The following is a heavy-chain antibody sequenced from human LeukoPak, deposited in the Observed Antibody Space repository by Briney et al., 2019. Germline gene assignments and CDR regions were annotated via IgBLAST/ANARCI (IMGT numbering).Heavy chain of an antibody. J-gene: IGHJ6*02. V-gene: IGHV3-7*01. CDR1: GFTFSSYW. Sequence: GGSLRLSCAASGFTFSSYWMSWVRQAPGKGLAWVANIKQDGSEKYYVDSVKGRFTISRDNAKNSLYLQMNSLRAEDTAVYYCARRAYYYDSSGLYLYYYYYGMDVWGQGTTVTVSS. D-gene: IGHD3-22*01. CDR3: ARRAYYYDSSGLYLYYYYYGMDV. CDR2: IKQDGSEK.